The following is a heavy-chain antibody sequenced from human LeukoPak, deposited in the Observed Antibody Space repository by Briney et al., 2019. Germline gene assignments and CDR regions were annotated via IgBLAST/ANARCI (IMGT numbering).Heavy chain of an antibody. V-gene: IGHV3-21*04. Sequence: PGGSLRLSCAASGFTFSSYSMNWVRQAPGKGLEWVSSISSSSSYIYYADSEKGRFTISRDNPDNTVYLQMNRLKGEDSAIYYCAKGATYGYQPDFWGHGTLVTVSS. CDR1: GFTFSSYS. J-gene: IGHJ4*01. CDR3: AKGATYGYQPDF. CDR2: ISSSSSYI. D-gene: IGHD5-18*01.